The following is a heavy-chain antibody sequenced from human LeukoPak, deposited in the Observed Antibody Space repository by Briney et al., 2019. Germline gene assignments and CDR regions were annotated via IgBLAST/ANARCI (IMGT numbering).Heavy chain of an antibody. D-gene: IGHD2-15*01. CDR1: GFTFSSYA. J-gene: IGHJ4*02. CDR2: ISGSGGST. Sequence: GGSLRLSCAASGFTFSSYAMSWVRQAPGKGLEWVSAISGSGGSTYYADSVKGRFTISRDNSKNTLYLQMNSLRAEDTAVYYCAKASTGYCSGGSCYLFDYWGQGTLVTVSS. V-gene: IGHV3-23*01. CDR3: AKASTGYCSGGSCYLFDY.